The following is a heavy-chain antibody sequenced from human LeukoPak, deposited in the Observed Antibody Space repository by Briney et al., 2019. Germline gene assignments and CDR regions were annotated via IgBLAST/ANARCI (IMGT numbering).Heavy chain of an antibody. D-gene: IGHD3-22*01. V-gene: IGHV1-69*04. Sequence: SVKLSYKASGGTLSSYAISWVRQAPGQGLEWLGRIITIFGIANYAQKFQGRVTITADQSTSTAYMELSSLRSEDTAVYYCARASPDPRDYYDSSGYYYFPLGFDYWGQGTLVTVSS. CDR2: IITIFGIA. CDR3: ARASPDPRDYYDSSGYYYFPLGFDY. CDR1: GGTLSSYA. J-gene: IGHJ4*02.